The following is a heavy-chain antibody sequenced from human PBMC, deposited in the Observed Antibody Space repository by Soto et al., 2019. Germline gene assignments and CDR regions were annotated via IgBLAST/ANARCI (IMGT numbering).Heavy chain of an antibody. CDR1: GGSISSYY. J-gene: IGHJ6*03. Sequence: SETLSLTCTVSGGSISSYYWSWIRQPPGKGLEWIGYIYYSGSTNYNPSLKSRVTISVDTSKNQFSLKLSSVTAADTAVDYCARVERVRITMVRGLDYYYYYMDVWGKGTTVTVSS. CDR2: IYYSGST. CDR3: ARVERVRITMVRGLDYYYYYMDV. D-gene: IGHD3-10*01. V-gene: IGHV4-59*01.